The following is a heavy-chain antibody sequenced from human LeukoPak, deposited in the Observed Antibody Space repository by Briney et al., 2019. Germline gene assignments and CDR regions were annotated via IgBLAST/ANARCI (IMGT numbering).Heavy chain of an antibody. D-gene: IGHD3-22*01. J-gene: IGHJ5*02. CDR1: GYSFPSYW. CDR3: ARQPPGVYDTTQNWFDP. CDR2: IAPSDSHT. Sequence: GESLKISRKVSGYSFPSYWITWVRQMPGKGLEWMGRIAPSDSHTNYSPSFEGHVTISVDKSISTAYLQWSSLKASDTAMYYCARQPPGVYDTTQNWFDPWGQGTLVTVSS. V-gene: IGHV5-10-1*01.